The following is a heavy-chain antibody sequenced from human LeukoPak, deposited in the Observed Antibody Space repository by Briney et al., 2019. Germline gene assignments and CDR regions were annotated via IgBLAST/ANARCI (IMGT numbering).Heavy chain of an antibody. CDR1: GYSIRSGYY. CDR3: ARDLYSSGWGYFDY. J-gene: IGHJ4*02. V-gene: IGHV4-38-2*02. Sequence: KPSETLSLTCTISGYSIRSGYYWGWIRPPPGKGLEWIGIIYHSGSTYYNPSLKSRVTISLDTSENQFSLKLSSVTAADTAVYYCARDLYSSGWGYFDYWGQGTLVTVSS. D-gene: IGHD6-19*01. CDR2: IYHSGST.